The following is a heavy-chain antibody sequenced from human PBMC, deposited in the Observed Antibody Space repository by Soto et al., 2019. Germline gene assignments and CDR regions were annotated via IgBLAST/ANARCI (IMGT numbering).Heavy chain of an antibody. CDR2: ISSSSSYI. Sequence: EVQLVESGGGLVKPGGSLRLSCAASGFTFSSYSMNWVRQARGKGLEWVSSISSSSSYIYYADSVKGRFTISRDNAKSSLYLQMNSLRAEDTAVYYCSAPGRATLSYWGQGTLVTVSS. CDR3: SAPGRATLSY. CDR1: GFTFSSYS. J-gene: IGHJ4*02. V-gene: IGHV3-21*01.